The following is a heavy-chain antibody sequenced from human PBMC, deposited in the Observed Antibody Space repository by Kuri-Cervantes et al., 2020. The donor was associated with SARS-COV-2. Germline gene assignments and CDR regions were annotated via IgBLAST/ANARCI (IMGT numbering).Heavy chain of an antibody. Sequence: GGSLRLSCKASGYTFTSYDINWVRQATGQGLEWMGWMNPNSGNTGYAQKFQGRVTMTRNTSISTAYMELSSLRSEDTAVYYCARRFYGSSWYNYYYCGMDVWGQGTTVTVSS. CDR2: MNPNSGNT. D-gene: IGHD6-13*01. CDR1: GYTFTSYD. CDR3: ARRFYGSSWYNYYYCGMDV. J-gene: IGHJ6*02. V-gene: IGHV1-8*01.